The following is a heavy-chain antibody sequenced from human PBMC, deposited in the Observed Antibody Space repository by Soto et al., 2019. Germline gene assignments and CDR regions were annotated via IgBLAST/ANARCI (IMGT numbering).Heavy chain of an antibody. CDR1: GYTFTGYY. V-gene: IGHV1-2*04. Sequence: VSVKVSCKASGYTFTGYYMHWVRQAPGQGLEWMGWINPNSGGTNYAQKFQGWVTMTRDTSISTAYMELSRLRSDDTAVYYCARAVDTAMSFDYWGQGTLVTVSS. CDR2: INPNSGGT. D-gene: IGHD5-18*01. CDR3: ARAVDTAMSFDY. J-gene: IGHJ4*02.